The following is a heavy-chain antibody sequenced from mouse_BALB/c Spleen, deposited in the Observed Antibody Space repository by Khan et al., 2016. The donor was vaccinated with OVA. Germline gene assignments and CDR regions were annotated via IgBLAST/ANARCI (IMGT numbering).Heavy chain of an antibody. CDR3: AGRGGNHPSNTMDY. D-gene: IGHD2-1*01. V-gene: IGHV1S56*01. Sequence: QVQLKQSGPELVKPGASVRISCKASGYSFTSYYIHWVKQRPVQGLEWIGWIYPGNVNTDCIEQFKGKATLTADKSSSTAYMQLSSLTSEDSAVYFCAGRGGNHPSNTMDYWGQGTSVTVSS. CDR1: GYSFTSYY. J-gene: IGHJ4*01. CDR2: IYPGNVNT.